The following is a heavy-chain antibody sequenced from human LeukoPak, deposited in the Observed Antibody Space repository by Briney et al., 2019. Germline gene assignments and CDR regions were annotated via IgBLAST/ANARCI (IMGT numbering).Heavy chain of an antibody. CDR2: IYSGGST. CDR3: ARVTLGYFDY. J-gene: IGHJ4*02. Sequence: SGGSLRLSCAASGFIVNSYAMSWVRQAPGKGLEWVSVIYSGGSTYYADSVKGRFTISRHNSKNTLYLQMNSLRAEDTAVYYCARVTLGYFDYWGQGTLVTVSS. V-gene: IGHV3-53*04. CDR1: GFIVNSYA.